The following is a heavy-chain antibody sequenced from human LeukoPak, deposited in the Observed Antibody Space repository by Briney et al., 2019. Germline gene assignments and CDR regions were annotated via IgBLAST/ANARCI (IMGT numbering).Heavy chain of an antibody. V-gene: IGHV1-69*05. D-gene: IGHD3-9*01. J-gene: IGHJ4*02. Sequence: GASVKVSCKASGGTFSSYAISWVRQAPGQGLEWMGGIIPIFGTANYAQKFQGRVTITTDESTSTAYMELSSLRSEDTAVYYCARVDILTGYSPDYWGQGTLVTVSS. CDR3: ARVDILTGYSPDY. CDR1: GGTFSSYA. CDR2: IIPIFGTA.